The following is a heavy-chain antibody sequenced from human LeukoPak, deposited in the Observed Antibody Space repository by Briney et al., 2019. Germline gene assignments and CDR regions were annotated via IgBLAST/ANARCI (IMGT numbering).Heavy chain of an antibody. V-gene: IGHV1-18*01. CDR1: GYTFTSYG. CDR3: ARMGPTRTYYDFWSGYSRNWFDP. D-gene: IGHD3-3*01. J-gene: IGHJ5*02. CDR2: ISAYNGNT. Sequence: ASVKVSCKASGYTFTSYGISWVRQAPGQGLEWMGWISAYNGNTNYAQKLQGRVTMTTDTSTGTAYMELRSLRSDDTAVYYCARMGPTRTYYDFWSGYSRNWFDPWGQGTLVTVSS.